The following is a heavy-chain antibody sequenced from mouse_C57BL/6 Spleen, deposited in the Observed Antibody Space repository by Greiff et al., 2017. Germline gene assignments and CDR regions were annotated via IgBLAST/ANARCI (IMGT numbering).Heavy chain of an antibody. J-gene: IGHJ4*01. CDR1: GYTFTSYW. Sequence: QVQLQQSGAELVKPGASVKLSCKASGYTFTSYWMHWVKQRPGQGLEWIGMIHPDSGSTNYNEKFKGKATLTVDKSSITSYMQLSSLTSTDSAVYFFAREYYTSCAMDYWGQGTSVTVSS. D-gene: IGHD2-12*01. V-gene: IGHV1-64*01. CDR2: IHPDSGST. CDR3: AREYYTSCAMDY.